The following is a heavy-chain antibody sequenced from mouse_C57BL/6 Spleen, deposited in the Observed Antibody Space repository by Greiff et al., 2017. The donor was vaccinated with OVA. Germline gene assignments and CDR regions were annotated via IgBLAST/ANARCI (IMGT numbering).Heavy chain of an antibody. Sequence: EVKLVESGPVLVKPGASVKMSCKASGYTFTDYYMNWVKQSHGKSLEWIGVINPYNGGTSYNQTFKGKATLPVDKSSSTAYMELNSLTSEDSAVDYGARTLDDYDVRCDDWGQGTTLTVSA. CDR2: INPYNGGT. CDR3: ARTLDDYDVRCDD. J-gene: IGHJ2*01. CDR1: GYTFTDYY. V-gene: IGHV1-19*01. D-gene: IGHD2-4*01.